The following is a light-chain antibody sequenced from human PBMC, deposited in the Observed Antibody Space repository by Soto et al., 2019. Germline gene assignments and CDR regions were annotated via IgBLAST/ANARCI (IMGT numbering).Light chain of an antibody. V-gene: IGLV2-8*01. CDR3: SSYAGSNIFYV. CDR1: SSDVGAYDY. Sequence: QSALTQPPSASGSPGQSVTISCAGTSSDVGAYDYVSWYQQHPGRAPKLMIYEVTKRPSGVPERFSGSKSGNTASLTVSGLQAEDEADYYCSSYAGSNIFYVFGTGTKLTVL. CDR2: EVT. J-gene: IGLJ1*01.